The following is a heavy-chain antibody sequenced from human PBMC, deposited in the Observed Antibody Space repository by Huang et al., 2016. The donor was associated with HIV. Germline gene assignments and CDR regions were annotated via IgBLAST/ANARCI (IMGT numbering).Heavy chain of an antibody. J-gene: IGHJ5*01. Sequence: QVELVQSGAEVKRPGASVRVSCKAAGYIFTKYGINWVRQAPGQGLEWMGWISAYNGKTKYEEKFQGRVTLTRDTSATTAYMELRDVTSADTAVYYCARDHWYPLQNWFDLWGQGTLVTVSS. CDR2: ISAYNGKT. CDR1: GYIFTKYG. CDR3: ARDHWYPLQNWFDL. V-gene: IGHV1-18*01. D-gene: IGHD1-1*01.